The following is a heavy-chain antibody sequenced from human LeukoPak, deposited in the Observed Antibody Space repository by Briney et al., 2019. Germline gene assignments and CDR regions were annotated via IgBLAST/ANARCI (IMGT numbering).Heavy chain of an antibody. CDR1: GGSFSGYY. CDR2: INRGGST. V-gene: IGHV4-34*01. Sequence: SETLSLTCAIYGGSFSGYYWDWIRQSPGKGLEWIGEINRGGSTSYNPSLKSRVTISVDTSKNQFSLKLTSVTAADTAVYYCARHGGAPLPYFDYWGQGTLVTVSS. D-gene: IGHD3-16*01. J-gene: IGHJ4*02. CDR3: ARHGGAPLPYFDY.